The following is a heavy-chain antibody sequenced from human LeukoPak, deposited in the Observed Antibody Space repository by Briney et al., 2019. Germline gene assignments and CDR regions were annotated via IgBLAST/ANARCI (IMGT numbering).Heavy chain of an antibody. J-gene: IGHJ5*02. CDR1: GGSISSYY. D-gene: IGHD5-12*01. CDR2: IYYSGST. Sequence: PSETLSLTCTVSGGSISSYYCSWIRQPPGKGLEWIGYIYYSGSTNYNPSLKGRVTISVDTSKNQFSLKLSSVTAADTAVYYCARVSVDIVATTHYNWFDPWGQGTLVTVSS. V-gene: IGHV4-59*08. CDR3: ARVSVDIVATTHYNWFDP.